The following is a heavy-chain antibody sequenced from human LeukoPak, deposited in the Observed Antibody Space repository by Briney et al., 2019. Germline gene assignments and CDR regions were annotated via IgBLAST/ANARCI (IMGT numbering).Heavy chain of an antibody. CDR2: INWNGGGT. CDR3: AKHMRATNTYSFFGLDV. Sequence: PGGSLRLSCAATGFTFKDYGMHWVPQPPGKGLEWVSSINWNGGGTDYADSVKGRFTISRDNAKNSLYLQLSSLRPEDTALYYCAKHMRATNTYSFFGLDVWGQGTTVTVSS. V-gene: IGHV3-9*01. J-gene: IGHJ6*01. CDR1: GFTFKDYG. D-gene: IGHD1-26*01.